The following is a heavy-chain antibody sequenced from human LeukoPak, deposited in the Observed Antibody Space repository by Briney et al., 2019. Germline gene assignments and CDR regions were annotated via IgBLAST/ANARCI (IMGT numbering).Heavy chain of an antibody. CDR1: GFTFDDYA. Sequence: PGGSLRPSCAASGFTFDDYAMHWVRQAPGKGLEWVSGISWNSGSIGYADSVKGRFTISRDNAKNSLYLQMNSLRAEDTALYYCAKDMGYSYGQFDYWGQGTLVTVSS. V-gene: IGHV3-9*01. D-gene: IGHD5-18*01. J-gene: IGHJ4*02. CDR2: ISWNSGSI. CDR3: AKDMGYSYGQFDY.